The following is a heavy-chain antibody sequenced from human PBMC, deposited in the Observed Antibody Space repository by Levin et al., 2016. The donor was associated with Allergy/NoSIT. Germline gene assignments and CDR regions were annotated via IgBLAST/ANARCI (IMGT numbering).Heavy chain of an antibody. CDR3: ARGPEEQWLVWEYFQH. D-gene: IGHD6-19*01. Sequence: WVRQAPGQGLEWMGWISAYNGNTNYAQKPQGRVTMTTDTSTSTAYMELRSLRSDDTAVYYCARGPEEQWLVWEYFQHWGQGTLVTVSS. CDR2: ISAYNGNT. J-gene: IGHJ1*01. V-gene: IGHV1-18*01.